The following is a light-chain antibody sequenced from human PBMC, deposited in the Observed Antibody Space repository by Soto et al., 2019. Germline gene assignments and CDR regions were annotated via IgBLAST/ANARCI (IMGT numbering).Light chain of an antibody. V-gene: IGKV1-5*01. CDR2: DAS. Sequence: DIQMTQSPSTLSASIGDRVTITCRASESIRTWLAWYQHKPGKAPKFLIYDASTLESGVPSRFSGSGSGTEFTLTISSLQPDDFATYYCQQYNNYPRTCGHGTKVEIK. CDR3: QQYNNYPRT. J-gene: IGKJ1*01. CDR1: ESIRTW.